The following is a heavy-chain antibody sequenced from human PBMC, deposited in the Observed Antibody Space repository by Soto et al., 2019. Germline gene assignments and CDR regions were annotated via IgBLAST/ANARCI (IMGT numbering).Heavy chain of an antibody. CDR1: GDSVSSNGAA. V-gene: IGHV6-1*01. CDR3: ARGAVSGQFYHALDV. Sequence: SQTLSLTCAISGDSVSSNGAAWSWIRQSPSRGLEWLGRTFYRSKWYTDYALSVKGRITINPDTTTNQLSLQLSFVTPEDTAIYYCARGAVSGQFYHALDVWGQGTTVTVS. J-gene: IGHJ6*02. D-gene: IGHD2-8*01. CDR2: TFYRSKWYT.